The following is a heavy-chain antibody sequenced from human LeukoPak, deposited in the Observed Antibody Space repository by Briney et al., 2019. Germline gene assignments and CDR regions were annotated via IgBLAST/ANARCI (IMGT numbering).Heavy chain of an antibody. J-gene: IGHJ4*02. V-gene: IGHV1-8*02. Sequence: ASVKVSCKASGGTFSSYAINWVRQATGQGLEWMGRMNPNSGNTGYAQKFQGRVTMTRNTSISTAYMELSSLRSEDTAVYYCARAGGYCGRISCPYYFDYWGQGSLVAVSS. CDR3: ARAGGYCGRISCPYYFDY. D-gene: IGHD2-15*01. CDR1: GGTFSSYA. CDR2: MNPNSGNT.